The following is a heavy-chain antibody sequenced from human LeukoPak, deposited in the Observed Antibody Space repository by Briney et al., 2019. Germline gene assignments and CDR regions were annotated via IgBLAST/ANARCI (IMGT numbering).Heavy chain of an antibody. Sequence: PGGSLRLSCAASGFTFSSYSMNWVRQAPGKGLEWVSYISSSSSTIYYADSVKGRFTISRDNAKNSLYLQMSSLRDEDTAVYYCATGRIGIAVGYWGQGTLVTVSS. CDR2: ISSSSSTI. CDR3: ATGRIGIAVGY. J-gene: IGHJ4*02. V-gene: IGHV3-48*02. CDR1: GFTFSSYS. D-gene: IGHD6-19*01.